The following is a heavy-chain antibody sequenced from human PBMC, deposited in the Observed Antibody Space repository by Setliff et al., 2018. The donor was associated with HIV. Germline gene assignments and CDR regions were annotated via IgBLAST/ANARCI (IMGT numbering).Heavy chain of an antibody. Sequence: ASVKVSCKASGYTFTDYCMHWVQQAPGKGLEWMGRVDPEDGETIYAEKFQGRVTITADTSTDTAYMELSSLRSEDTAVYYCAKGTYYYDSSGSDYWGQGTLVTVSS. D-gene: IGHD3-22*01. CDR3: AKGTYYYDSSGSDY. CDR1: GYTFTDYC. J-gene: IGHJ4*02. V-gene: IGHV1-69-2*01. CDR2: VDPEDGET.